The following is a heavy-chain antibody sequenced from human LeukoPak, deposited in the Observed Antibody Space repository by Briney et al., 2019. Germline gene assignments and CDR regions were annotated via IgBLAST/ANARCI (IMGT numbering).Heavy chain of an antibody. CDR3: ARDHTFSNWNYANNWFDP. J-gene: IGHJ5*02. V-gene: IGHV3-30*04. CDR2: ISYDGRNK. D-gene: IGHD1-7*01. CDR1: GFTFSGYA. Sequence: GGSLRLSCAASGFTFSGYAMLWGRPAHGKGLEWVAVISYDGRNKYYDESEKGPFTICRDNCKNTLYLQMNSLRAEDTAVDYCARDHTFSNWNYANNWFDPWGQGTLVTVSS.